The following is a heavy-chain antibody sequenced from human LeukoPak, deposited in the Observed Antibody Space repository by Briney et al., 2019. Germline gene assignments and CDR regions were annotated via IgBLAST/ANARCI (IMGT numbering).Heavy chain of an antibody. CDR3: ARSTPAWEDAFDI. CDR2: IYYSGST. D-gene: IGHD1-26*01. J-gene: IGHJ3*02. Sequence: PSETLSLTCTFSGGSISSYYWSWIRQPPGKGLEWIGYIYYSGSTNYNPSLKSRVTISVDTSKNQFSLKLSSVTAADTAVYYCARSTPAWEDAFDIWGQGTMVTVSS. V-gene: IGHV4-59*01. CDR1: GGSISSYY.